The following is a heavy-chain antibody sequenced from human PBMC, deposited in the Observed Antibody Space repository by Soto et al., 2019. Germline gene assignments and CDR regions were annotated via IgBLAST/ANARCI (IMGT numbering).Heavy chain of an antibody. Sequence: QVQLVESGGGVVQPGRSLRLSCAASGFIFNTYGMHWVRQAPGKGLEWVAVIYYDGRNKYYADSVKGRFTISRDNSKNTLNLQMNSLRVEDTAVYYCARDLGELCPSVGGYWGQGTLVTVSS. CDR3: ARDLGELCPSVGGY. CDR2: IYYDGRNK. D-gene: IGHD1-26*01. CDR1: GFIFNTYG. J-gene: IGHJ4*02. V-gene: IGHV3-33*01.